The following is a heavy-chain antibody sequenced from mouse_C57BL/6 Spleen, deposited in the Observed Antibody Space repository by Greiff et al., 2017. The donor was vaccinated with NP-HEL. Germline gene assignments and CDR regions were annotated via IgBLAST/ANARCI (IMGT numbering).Heavy chain of an antibody. CDR2: ISSGGSYT. V-gene: IGHV5-6*01. D-gene: IGHD3-2*02. Sequence: EVKLVESGGDLVKPGGSLKLSCAASGFTFSSYGMSWVRQTPDKRLEWVATISSGGSYTYYPDSVKGRFTISRDNAKNTLYLQMSSLKSEDTAMYYCARQAAQGTGAMDYWGQGTSVTVSS. J-gene: IGHJ4*01. CDR1: GFTFSSYG. CDR3: ARQAAQGTGAMDY.